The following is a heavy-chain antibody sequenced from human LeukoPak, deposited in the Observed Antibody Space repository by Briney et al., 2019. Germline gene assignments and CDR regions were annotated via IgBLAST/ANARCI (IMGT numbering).Heavy chain of an antibody. CDR1: GFTVSSNY. Sequence: GGSLRLSCAASGFTVSSNYMSWVRQAPGKGLEWVSAISGSGGSTYYADSVKGRFTISRDNSKNTLYLQMNSLRAEDTAVYYCAKDTEYSSGWYGKYYFDYWGQGTLVTVSS. V-gene: IGHV3-23*01. D-gene: IGHD6-19*01. J-gene: IGHJ4*02. CDR3: AKDTEYSSGWYGKYYFDY. CDR2: ISGSGGST.